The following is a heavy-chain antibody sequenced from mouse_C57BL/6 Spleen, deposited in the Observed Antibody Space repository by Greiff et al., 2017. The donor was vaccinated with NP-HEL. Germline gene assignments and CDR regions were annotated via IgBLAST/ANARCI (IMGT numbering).Heavy chain of an antibody. J-gene: IGHJ3*01. V-gene: IGHV1-47*01. Sequence: QVHVKQSGAELVKPGASVKMSCKASGYTFTTYPIEWMKQNHGKSLEWIGNFHPYNDDTKYNEKFKGKATLTVEKSSSTVYLELSRLTSDDSAVYYGARRGYGNGFAYWGQGTLVTVSA. CDR1: GYTFTTYP. CDR2: FHPYNDDT. CDR3: ARRGYGNGFAY. D-gene: IGHD2-10*02.